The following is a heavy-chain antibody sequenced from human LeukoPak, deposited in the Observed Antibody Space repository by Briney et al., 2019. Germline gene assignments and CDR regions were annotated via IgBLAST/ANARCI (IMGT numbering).Heavy chain of an antibody. V-gene: IGHV4-39*07. CDR3: AREPFYTMIVVGYAFGI. J-gene: IGHJ3*02. CDR1: GGSLSSSSYY. CDR2: IYYSGST. D-gene: IGHD3-22*01. Sequence: SETLSLTCTVSGGSLSSSSYYWGWIRQPPGKGLEWIGSIYYSGSTYYNPSLKSRVTISVDTSKNQFSLKLSSVTAADTAVYYCAREPFYTMIVVGYAFGIWGQGTMVTVSS.